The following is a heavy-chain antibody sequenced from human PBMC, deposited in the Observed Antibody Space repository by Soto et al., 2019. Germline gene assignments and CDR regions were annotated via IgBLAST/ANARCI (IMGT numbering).Heavy chain of an antibody. CDR1: GFTFSSYG. Sequence: QVQLVESGGGVVQPGRSLRLSCAASGFTFSSYGMHWVRQAPGKGLEWVAVIWYDGSNKYYADSVKGRFTISRDNSKNTLYLQMNRLRAEDTAVYYCAREVLERQWLGRLTYYYYYYGMDIWCQGTTVTVSS. CDR2: IWYDGSNK. J-gene: IGHJ6*02. V-gene: IGHV3-33*01. CDR3: AREVLERQWLGRLTYYYYYYGMDI. D-gene: IGHD6-19*01.